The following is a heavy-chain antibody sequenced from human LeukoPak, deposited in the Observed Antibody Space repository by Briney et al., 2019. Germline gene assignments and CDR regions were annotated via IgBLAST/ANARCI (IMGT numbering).Heavy chain of an antibody. CDR3: ARDYWWNYDY. CDR2: ISKDGSDK. J-gene: IGHJ4*02. Sequence: SXXXXGFTFXXYAMXXVRQAPGKGLEWVAVISKDGSDKYYPGSVRGRFTISRDNSKNTIYLQMDSLRAEDTAIYYCARDYWWNYDYWGQGTLVTVSS. V-gene: IGHV3-30-3*01. CDR1: GFTFXXYA. D-gene: IGHD1-7*01.